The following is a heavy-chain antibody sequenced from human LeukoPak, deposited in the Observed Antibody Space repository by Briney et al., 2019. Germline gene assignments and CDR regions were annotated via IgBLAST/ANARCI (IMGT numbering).Heavy chain of an antibody. J-gene: IGHJ5*02. CDR2: INHSGST. Sequence: PSETLSLTCAVYGGSFSGYYWSWIRQPPGKGLEWIGEINHSGSTNYNPSLKSRVTIPVDTSKNQFSLKLSSVTAADTAVYYCVRGRIGRVVPAARKYNWFDPWGQGTLVTVSS. V-gene: IGHV4-34*01. CDR1: GGSFSGYY. D-gene: IGHD2-2*01. CDR3: VRGRIGRVVPAARKYNWFDP.